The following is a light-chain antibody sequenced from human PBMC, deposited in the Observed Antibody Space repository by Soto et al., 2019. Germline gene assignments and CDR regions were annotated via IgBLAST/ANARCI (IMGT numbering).Light chain of an antibody. CDR1: QGISSY. CDR3: QQFNSYWYT. V-gene: IGKV1-9*01. J-gene: IGKJ2*01. CDR2: GAS. Sequence: DIQLTQSPSFLSASVGDRVTITCRASQGISSYLAWYQQKPGKAPKLLINGASTLQSGVPSRFSGSGSGTEFTLTINSLQPEDIGTYYCQQFNSYWYTFGQGTKLEI.